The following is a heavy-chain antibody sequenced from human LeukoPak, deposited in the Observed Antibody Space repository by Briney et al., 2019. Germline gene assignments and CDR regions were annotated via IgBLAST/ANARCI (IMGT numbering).Heavy chain of an antibody. CDR3: AKERVSSGMMEGVLHM. CDR2: ISWNSGNI. D-gene: IGHD2-8*01. Sequence: PGGALRLSCVASGFSFDDYGMFWVRQTPGKGLEWVSGISWNSGNIVYADSVKGRFTVSRDNSKNTVNLHLNTVRAEDTAVYYCAKERVSSGMMEGVLHMWGQGTTVSVSS. CDR1: GFSFDDYG. J-gene: IGHJ3*02. V-gene: IGHV3-9*01.